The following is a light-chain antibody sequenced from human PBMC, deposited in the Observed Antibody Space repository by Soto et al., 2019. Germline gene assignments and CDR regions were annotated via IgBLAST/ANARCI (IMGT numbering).Light chain of an antibody. Sequence: EIVLTQSPGTLSLSPGERATLPCRASQSVKSSYLAWYQHKPGQAPRLLIYGASTRATSFPARFSGSGSGTDFTLTISSLQPEDFATYYCLQDYNYPWTFGQGTKVDIK. CDR1: QSVKSSY. CDR2: GAS. V-gene: IGKV3D-7*01. J-gene: IGKJ1*01. CDR3: LQDYNYPWT.